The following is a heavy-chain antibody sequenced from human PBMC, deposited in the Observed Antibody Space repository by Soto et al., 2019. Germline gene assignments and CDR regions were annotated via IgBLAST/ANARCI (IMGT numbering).Heavy chain of an antibody. Sequence: HPGGSLRLSCAASGFTFSDYTMSWVRQAPGKVLECISVILSDYNTYYTDSVRGRFTISRDNSKNTLYLEINNLGAEDTAVYYCARRTNGYFGYWGQGALVTVSS. CDR2: ILSDYNT. J-gene: IGHJ4*02. D-gene: IGHD2-8*01. CDR3: ARRTNGYFGY. V-gene: IGHV3-23*03. CDR1: GFTFSDYT.